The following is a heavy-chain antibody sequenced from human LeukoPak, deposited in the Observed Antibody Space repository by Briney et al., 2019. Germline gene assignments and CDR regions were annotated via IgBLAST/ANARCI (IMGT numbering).Heavy chain of an antibody. Sequence: SETLSLTCTVHGGSFSGYYWSWIRQPPGKGLEWIGDIDNSRSTNHNPSLKSRVTISVDTSKNHFSLRLSSVTAADTAVYYCARGTSSGYFHWGQGTLVTVSS. CDR2: IDNSRST. CDR3: ARGTSSGYFH. CDR1: GGSFSGYY. V-gene: IGHV4-34*01. D-gene: IGHD3-22*01. J-gene: IGHJ4*02.